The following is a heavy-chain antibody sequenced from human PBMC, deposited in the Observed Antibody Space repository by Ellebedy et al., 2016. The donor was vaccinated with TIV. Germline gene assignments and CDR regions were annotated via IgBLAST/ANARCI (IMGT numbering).Heavy chain of an antibody. V-gene: IGHV1-8*02. Sequence: AASVKVSCKTSGYTFTGYYMHWVRQAPGQGLEWMGWMNPNSGNTGYAQKFQGRATMTRNTSINTAYMELSSLRSEDTAVYYRAKGRGGGSDTSAPRYYFDYWGLGTLVTVSS. CDR2: MNPNSGNT. D-gene: IGHD3-22*01. CDR1: GYTFTGYY. CDR3: AKGRGGGSDTSAPRYYFDY. J-gene: IGHJ4*02.